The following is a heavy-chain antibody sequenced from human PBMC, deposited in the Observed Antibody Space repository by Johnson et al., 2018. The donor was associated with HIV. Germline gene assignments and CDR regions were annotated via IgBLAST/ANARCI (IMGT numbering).Heavy chain of an antibody. D-gene: IGHD3-22*01. CDR1: GFTFSSYA. CDR3: ASLTYYYDSSGYSPGAFDI. V-gene: IGHV3-23*04. Sequence: EAQLVESGGGLEQPGGSLRLSCVASGFTFSSYAMNWVRQAPGKGLEWVSGISGGGDTIYYADSVRGRFIISRHDSKNSLYLQMNSLKTEDTAVYYCASLTYYYDSSGYSPGAFDIWGQGTMVIVS. J-gene: IGHJ3*02. CDR2: ISGGGDTI.